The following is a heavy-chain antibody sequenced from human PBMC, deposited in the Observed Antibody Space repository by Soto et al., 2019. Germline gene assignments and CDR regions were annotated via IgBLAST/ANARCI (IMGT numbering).Heavy chain of an antibody. CDR2: IYYSGST. V-gene: IGHV4-30-4*01. J-gene: IGHJ4*02. CDR1: GGSISSGDYY. CDR3: ARRHSRDFYDRSIYVP. D-gene: IGHD3-22*01. Sequence: SETLSLTCTVSGGSISSGDYYWSWIRQPPGKGLEWIGYIYYSGSTYYNPSLKSRVTISVDTSKNQFSLKLSSVTAADTAVYYCARRHSRDFYDRSIYVPWGQGAQVTVSS.